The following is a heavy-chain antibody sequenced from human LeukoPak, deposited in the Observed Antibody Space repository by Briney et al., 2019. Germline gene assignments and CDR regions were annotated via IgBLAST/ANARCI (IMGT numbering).Heavy chain of an antibody. J-gene: IGHJ4*02. CDR1: GFTFSSYG. D-gene: IGHD3-22*01. CDR2: IWYDGSNK. CDR3: ARDSLPYYDSSGYGLTPFDY. Sequence: GGSLRLSCAASGFTFSSYGMHWVRQAPGKGLEWVAVIWYDGSNKYYADSVKGRFTISRDNSKNTLYLQMNSLRAEDTAVYYCARDSLPYYDSSGYGLTPFDYWGQGTLVTVSS. V-gene: IGHV3-33*01.